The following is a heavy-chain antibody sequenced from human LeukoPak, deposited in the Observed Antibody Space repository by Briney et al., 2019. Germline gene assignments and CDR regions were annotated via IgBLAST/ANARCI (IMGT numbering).Heavy chain of an antibody. Sequence: GGSLRLSCAASGFTFSSYAISWVRQAPGKGLEWVSDISGIVGSTYYGDSVKGRFTSSRDNSMKTMYLQMNSLRAEDTAVYYCVRRRTGGSSKFPSDYLGQGTHVTVSS. D-gene: IGHD1-26*01. J-gene: IGHJ4*02. CDR3: VRRRTGGSSKFPSDY. CDR2: ISGIVGST. V-gene: IGHV3-23*01. CDR1: GFTFSSYA.